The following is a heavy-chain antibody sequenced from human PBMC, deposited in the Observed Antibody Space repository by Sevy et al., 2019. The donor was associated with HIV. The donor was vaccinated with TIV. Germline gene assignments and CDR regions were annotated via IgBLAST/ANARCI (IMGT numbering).Heavy chain of an antibody. CDR1: GYTFTSYG. CDR2: ISAYNGNT. V-gene: IGHV1-18*01. D-gene: IGHD6-19*01. Sequence: ASVKVSCKASGYTFTSYGISWVRQAPGQGLEWMGWISAYNGNTNYAQKLQGRVTMTTDTSTSTAYMELRSLRSDDTAGYYCARDRGEQWLVYFDYWGQGTLVTVSS. J-gene: IGHJ4*02. CDR3: ARDRGEQWLVYFDY.